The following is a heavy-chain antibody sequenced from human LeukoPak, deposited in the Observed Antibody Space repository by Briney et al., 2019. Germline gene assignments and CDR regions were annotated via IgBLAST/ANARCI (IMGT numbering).Heavy chain of an antibody. V-gene: IGHV4-39*07. Sequence: SETLSLTCTVSGGSISSSSYYWGWIRQPPEKGLEWIGSIYYSETTYYNPSLKSRVTMSVDTSKNQFSLKLSSVTAADTAVYYCARATYYDFWSGLYYFDYWGQGTLVTVSS. CDR1: GGSISSSSYY. J-gene: IGHJ4*02. CDR3: ARATYYDFWSGLYYFDY. D-gene: IGHD3-3*01. CDR2: IYYSETT.